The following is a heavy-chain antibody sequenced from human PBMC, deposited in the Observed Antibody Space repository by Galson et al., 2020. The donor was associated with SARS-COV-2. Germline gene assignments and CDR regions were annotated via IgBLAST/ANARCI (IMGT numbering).Heavy chain of an antibody. Sequence: GGSLRLSCAASGFTFSNYAMHWVRQAPGKGLEWVTVMSSDGSYKYYADSVKGRFTISRDNSKNTLYLQMNSLRPDGTAVYYCARGGPYAFDIWGQGTMVTVSS. CDR2: MSSDGSYK. J-gene: IGHJ3*02. CDR3: ARGGPYAFDI. V-gene: IGHV3-30*04. CDR1: GFTFSNYA.